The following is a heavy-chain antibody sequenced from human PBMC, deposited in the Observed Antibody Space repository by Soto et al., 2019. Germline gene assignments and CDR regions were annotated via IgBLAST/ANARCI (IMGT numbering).Heavy chain of an antibody. J-gene: IGHJ6*02. CDR1: GYSVTSYW. D-gene: IGHD2-8*01. Sequence: PXESLKISCKGSGYSVTSYWIGWVRQMPGKGLEWMGIIYPGDSDTRYSPSFQGQVTIPADKSISTAYLQWSSLKASDTAMYYCARGGYDTILYYYYGMDVWGQGTTVTVSS. CDR2: IYPGDSDT. CDR3: ARGGYDTILYYYYGMDV. V-gene: IGHV5-51*01.